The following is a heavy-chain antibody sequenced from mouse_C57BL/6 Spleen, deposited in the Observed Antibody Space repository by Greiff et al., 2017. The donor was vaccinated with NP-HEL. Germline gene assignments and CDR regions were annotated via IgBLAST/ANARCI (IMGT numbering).Heavy chain of an antibody. Sequence: EVQLQQSGPGLVKPSQSLSLTCSVTGYSITSGYYWNWIRQFPGNKLEWMGYISYDGSNNYNPSLKNRISITRDTSKNQFFLKLNSVTTEDTATYYCASLLLLWYFDVWGTGTTVTVSS. CDR3: ASLLLLWYFDV. CDR1: GYSITSGYY. CDR2: ISYDGSN. D-gene: IGHD1-1*01. J-gene: IGHJ1*03. V-gene: IGHV3-6*01.